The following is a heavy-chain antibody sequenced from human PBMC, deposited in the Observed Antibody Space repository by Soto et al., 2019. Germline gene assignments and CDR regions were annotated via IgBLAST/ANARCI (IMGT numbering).Heavy chain of an antibody. J-gene: IGHJ6*02. Sequence: SLRLSCAASGFTVSSNYMSWVRQAPGKGPEWVSVIYSGGSTYYADSVRGRFTISRDNSKNTLYLQMKSLRAEDTAVYYCARDPPATRHGMDVWGQGTTVTVSS. CDR1: GFTVSSNY. CDR2: IYSGGST. CDR3: ARDPPATRHGMDV. V-gene: IGHV3-53*01.